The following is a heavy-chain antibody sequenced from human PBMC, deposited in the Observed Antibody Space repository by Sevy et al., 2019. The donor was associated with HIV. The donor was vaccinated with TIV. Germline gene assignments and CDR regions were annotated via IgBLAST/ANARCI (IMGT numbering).Heavy chain of an antibody. D-gene: IGHD2-15*01. Sequence: ASVKVSCKVSGYTLTELSMHWVRQAPGKGLEWMGGFDPEDGETIYAQKFQGRVTMTEDTSTDTAYMELSSLRSEDTAVYYCTVVAARGLFLDYWGQRTLVTVSS. CDR1: GYTLTELS. CDR2: FDPEDGET. J-gene: IGHJ4*02. CDR3: TVVAARGLFLDY. V-gene: IGHV1-24*01.